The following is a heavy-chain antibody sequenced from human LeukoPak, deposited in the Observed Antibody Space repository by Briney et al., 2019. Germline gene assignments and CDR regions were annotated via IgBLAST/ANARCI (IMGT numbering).Heavy chain of an antibody. D-gene: IGHD6-19*01. CDR1: GFTFSSYA. Sequence: GGSLRLSCAASGFTFSSYAMGWVRQAPGKGLEWVSTINGSGGSTYYADSVKGRFTISRDNSKNTLYLQMNSLRAEDTAVYYCAKPFSGWSGFDSWGQGTLVTVSS. CDR3: AKPFSGWSGFDS. V-gene: IGHV3-23*01. J-gene: IGHJ4*02. CDR2: INGSGGST.